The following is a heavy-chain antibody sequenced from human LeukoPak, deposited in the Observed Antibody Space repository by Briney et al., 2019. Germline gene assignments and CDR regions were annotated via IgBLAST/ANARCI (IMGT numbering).Heavy chain of an antibody. CDR3: AREETGYSSSWGSYFDY. D-gene: IGHD6-13*01. J-gene: IGHJ4*02. CDR2: ISGSGGST. V-gene: IGHV3-23*01. CDR1: GFTFSSYA. Sequence: GRSLRLSCAASGFTFSSYAMSWVRQAPGKGLEWVSNISGSGGSTYYADSVKGRFTISRDNSKNTLYLQMNSLRAEDTAVYYCAREETGYSSSWGSYFDYWGQGTLVTVSS.